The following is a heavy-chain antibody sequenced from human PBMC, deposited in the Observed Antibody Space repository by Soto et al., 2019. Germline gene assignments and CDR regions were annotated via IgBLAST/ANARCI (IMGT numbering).Heavy chain of an antibody. CDR1: GFTFSSYW. Sequence: EVQLVESGGGLVQPGGSLRLSCAASGFTFSSYWMHWVRQAPGKGLVWVSRINSDGSSTSYADSVKGRFTISRDNAKNTLYLQMNGLRAEDTAVYYCARVKKGRYSYGLYYYYGMDVWGQGTTVTVSS. J-gene: IGHJ6*02. CDR2: INSDGSST. CDR3: ARVKKGRYSYGLYYYYGMDV. D-gene: IGHD5-18*01. V-gene: IGHV3-74*01.